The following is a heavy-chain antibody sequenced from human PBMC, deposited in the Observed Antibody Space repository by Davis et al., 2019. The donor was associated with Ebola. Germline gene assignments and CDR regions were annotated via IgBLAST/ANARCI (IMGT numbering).Heavy chain of an antibody. D-gene: IGHD3-22*01. CDR1: GGSISSYY. CDR3: ARGIYDSSSSRSDYSDS. V-gene: IGHV4-59*12. CDR2: IYYSGST. Sequence: MPSETLSLTCTVSGGSISSYYWSWIRQPPGKGLEWIGYIYYSGSTNYNPSLKSRVTISVDTSKNQFSLKLNSVTAADTAVYYCARGIYDSSSSRSDYSDSWGQGTLVTVSS. J-gene: IGHJ4*02.